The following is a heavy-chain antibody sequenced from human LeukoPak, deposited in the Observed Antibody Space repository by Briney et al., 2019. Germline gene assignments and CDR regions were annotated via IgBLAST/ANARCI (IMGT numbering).Heavy chain of an antibody. D-gene: IGHD2-15*01. CDR3: ARSSDGVVVASMDV. CDR1: GFTFSSYS. Sequence: GGSLRLSCAASGFTFSSYSMNWVRQAPGKGLEWVSSISSSSYIYYADSVKGRFTISRDNAKNSLYLQMNSLRAEDTAVYYCARSSDGVVVASMDVWGQGTAVTVSS. CDR2: ISSSSYI. J-gene: IGHJ6*02. V-gene: IGHV3-21*01.